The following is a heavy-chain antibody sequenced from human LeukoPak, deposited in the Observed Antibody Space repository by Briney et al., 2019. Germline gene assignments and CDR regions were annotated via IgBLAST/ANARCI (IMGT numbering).Heavy chain of an antibody. J-gene: IGHJ4*02. D-gene: IGHD5-24*01. CDR3: ASQMATTTYDY. CDR2: INHSGST. V-gene: IGHV4-39*07. CDR1: GGSISSSSYY. Sequence: PSETLSLTCTVSGGSISSSSYYWSWIRQPPGKGLEWIGEINHSGSTNYNPSLKSRVTISVDTSKNQFSLKLSSVTAADTAVYYCASQMATTTYDYWGQGTLVTVSS.